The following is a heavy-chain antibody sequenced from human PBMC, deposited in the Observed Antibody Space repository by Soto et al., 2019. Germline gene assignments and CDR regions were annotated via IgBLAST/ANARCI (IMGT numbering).Heavy chain of an antibody. CDR1: GFTFSSYA. CDR3: ARVKSDRSGYYFDY. J-gene: IGHJ4*02. Sequence: QVQLVESGGGVVQPGRSLRLSCAASGFTFSSYAMHWVRQAPGKGLEWVAVISYDGSNKYYADSVKGRFTISRDNSKNTLYLQMNSLRAEDTAVYYCARVKSDRSGYYFDYWGQGTLVTVSS. CDR2: ISYDGSNK. V-gene: IGHV3-30-3*01. D-gene: IGHD3-22*01.